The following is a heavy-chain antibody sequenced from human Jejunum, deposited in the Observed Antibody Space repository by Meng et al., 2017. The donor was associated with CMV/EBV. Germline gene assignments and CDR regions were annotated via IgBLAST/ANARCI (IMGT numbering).Heavy chain of an antibody. D-gene: IGHD3-3*01. J-gene: IGHJ4*02. CDR3: VRGGSSGTLKYFDY. Sequence: SGLPFGSYEMNWVRQIPGKGLSCISYISASTTVMYYADSVKGRFTISRDNVKNSLYLLMESLRADDTAIYYCVRGGSSGTLKYFDYWGQGALVTVSS. CDR1: GLPFGSYE. CDR2: ISASTTVM. V-gene: IGHV3-48*03.